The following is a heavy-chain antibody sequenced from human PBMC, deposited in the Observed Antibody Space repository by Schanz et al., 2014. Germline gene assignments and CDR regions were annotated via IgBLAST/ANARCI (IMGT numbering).Heavy chain of an antibody. CDR2: IIPILDIT. V-gene: IGHV1-69*04. D-gene: IGHD5-12*01. Sequence: QVPLVQSGAEVKKPGSSVKVSCKASGGTFSSFAIFWVRQAPGQGLEWMGTIIPILDITNYAQKFQGRVTFTADKSTSTAFLEVNSLRSEDTAVYYCARTGYDPSLTHWGQGTLVTVSS. CDR3: ARTGYDPSLTH. CDR1: GGTFSSFA. J-gene: IGHJ4*02.